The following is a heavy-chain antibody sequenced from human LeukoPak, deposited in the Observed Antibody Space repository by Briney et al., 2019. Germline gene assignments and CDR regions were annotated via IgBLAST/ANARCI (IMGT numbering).Heavy chain of an antibody. CDR3: ARGGRAKTSSGYY. CDR1: GGSFSGYY. D-gene: IGHD6-13*01. CDR2: ITDSGTT. J-gene: IGHJ4*02. V-gene: IGHV4-34*01. Sequence: PSETLSLTCAIYGGSFSGYYWSWIRQPPGKGLEWIGEITDSGTTNYNPSLKSRVSLSIDTSRRQLSLKVTSVTAADTAVYYCARGGRAKTSSGYYWGQETLVTVSS.